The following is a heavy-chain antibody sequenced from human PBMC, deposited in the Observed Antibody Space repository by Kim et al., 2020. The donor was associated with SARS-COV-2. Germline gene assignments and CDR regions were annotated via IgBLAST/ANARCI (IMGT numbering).Heavy chain of an antibody. Sequence: AQKFQGRVTMTRDTSTSTVYMELSSLRSEDTAVYYCARGGYSSSWYYFDYWGQGTLVTVSS. J-gene: IGHJ4*02. D-gene: IGHD6-13*01. V-gene: IGHV1-46*01. CDR3: ARGGYSSSWYYFDY.